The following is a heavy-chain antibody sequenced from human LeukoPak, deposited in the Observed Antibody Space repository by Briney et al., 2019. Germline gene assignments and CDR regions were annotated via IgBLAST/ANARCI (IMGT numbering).Heavy chain of an antibody. Sequence: ASVKVSCKTSGYTFTGYYMHWVRQAPGQGLEWMGRMNPNSGDTNYAQKFQGRVTMIRDTSINTAYMELSSLRFDDTAVYYCVPRGDGGFDYWGQGTLVTVSS. D-gene: IGHD3-16*01. CDR2: MNPNSGDT. CDR3: VPRGDGGFDY. CDR1: GYTFTGYY. J-gene: IGHJ4*02. V-gene: IGHV1-2*06.